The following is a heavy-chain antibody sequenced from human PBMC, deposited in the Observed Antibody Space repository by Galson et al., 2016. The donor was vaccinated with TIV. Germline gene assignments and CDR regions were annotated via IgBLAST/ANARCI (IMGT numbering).Heavy chain of an antibody. D-gene: IGHD2-21*01. V-gene: IGHV3-13*01. CDR1: GFTFSNYW. CDR3: VRAAYCGGDCPYYFDF. J-gene: IGHJ4*02. CDR2: IGTAGDT. Sequence: LRLSCAVSGFTFSNYWIHWVRQAAGKGLEWVSSIGTAGDTDYPGSVKGRFTISRENAKNSLYLQMNSLRAGDTAVYFCVRAAYCGGDCPYYFDFWGQGTLVTVSS.